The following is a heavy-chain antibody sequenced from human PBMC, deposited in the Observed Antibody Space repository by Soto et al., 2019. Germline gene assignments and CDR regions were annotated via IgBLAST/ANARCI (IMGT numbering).Heavy chain of an antibody. CDR3: AREATGTYVSLYGMDV. CDR1: GYTFTSYG. J-gene: IGHJ6*02. Sequence: ASVKVSCKASGYTFTSYGISWVRQAPGQGLEWMGWISAYNGNTNYAQKLQGRVTMTTDTSTSTAYMELRSLRSDDTAVYYCAREATGTYVSLYGMDVWAQGTTVTVSS. V-gene: IGHV1-18*04. D-gene: IGHD1-1*01. CDR2: ISAYNGNT.